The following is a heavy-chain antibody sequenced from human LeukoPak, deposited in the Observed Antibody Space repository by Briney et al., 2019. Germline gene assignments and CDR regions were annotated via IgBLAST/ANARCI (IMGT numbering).Heavy chain of an antibody. J-gene: IGHJ6*03. CDR2: IYSGGST. CDR1: GITVNDDY. Sequence: PGGSLRLSCAASGITVNDDYMTWVRQAPGKGLEWVSIIYSGGSTYYADSVKGRFTISRDNSNNTVYLQMSSVRAEDTAVYYCARATRTTYHFYYYMDVWGKGTTVTVSS. D-gene: IGHD1-1*01. CDR3: ARATRTTYHFYYYMDV. V-gene: IGHV3-53*01.